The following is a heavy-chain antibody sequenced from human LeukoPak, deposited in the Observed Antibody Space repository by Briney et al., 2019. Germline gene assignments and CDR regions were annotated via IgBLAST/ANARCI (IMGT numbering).Heavy chain of an antibody. J-gene: IGHJ6*02. CDR2: INHSGST. V-gene: IGHV4-34*01. CDR3: ARDSWIYYYYGMDV. CDR1: GGSFSGYY. D-gene: IGHD2-2*03. Sequence: SETLSLTCAVYGGSFSGYYWSWIRQPPGKGLEWIGEINHSGSTNHNPSLKSRVTISVDTSKNQFSLKLSSVTAADTAVYYCARDSWIYYYYGMDVWGQGTTVTVSS.